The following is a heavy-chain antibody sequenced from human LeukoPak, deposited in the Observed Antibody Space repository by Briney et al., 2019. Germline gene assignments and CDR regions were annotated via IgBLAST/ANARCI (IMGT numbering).Heavy chain of an antibody. V-gene: IGHV4-59*01. J-gene: IGHJ3*02. D-gene: IGHD4-17*01. CDR2: IYYSGST. CDR1: GGSIRSYY. Sequence: SETLSLTCTVSGGSIRSYYWSWIRQPPGKGLEWIGDIYYSGSTNYNPSLKSRVSISVDTSKNQFSLKLSSVTAADTAVYYCARGDYGDYEGAFDIWGQGTMVTVSS. CDR3: ARGDYGDYEGAFDI.